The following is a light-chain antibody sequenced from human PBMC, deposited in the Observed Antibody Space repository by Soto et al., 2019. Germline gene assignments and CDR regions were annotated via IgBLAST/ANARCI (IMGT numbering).Light chain of an antibody. Sequence: QSALTQPASVSGSPGQSITIACTGTSSDVGNYNYVSWYQQHPGKAPKLMIYEVSYRPSGVSDRFSGSRSGNTASLTISGLQAEDESDYYCSSYTSSTTWVFGGGTKVTVL. CDR2: EVS. CDR1: SSDVGNYNY. J-gene: IGLJ3*02. CDR3: SSYTSSTTWV. V-gene: IGLV2-14*01.